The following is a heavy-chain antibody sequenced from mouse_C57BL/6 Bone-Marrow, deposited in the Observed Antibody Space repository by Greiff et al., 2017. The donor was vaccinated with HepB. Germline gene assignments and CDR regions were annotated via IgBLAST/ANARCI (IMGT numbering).Heavy chain of an antibody. Sequence: EVKVEESGGGLVKPGGSLKLSCAASGFTFSDYGMHWVRQAPEKGLEWVAYISSGSSTIYYADTVKGRFTISRDNAKNTLFLQMTSLRSEDTAMYYCASPLITRKVWFAYWGQGTLVTVSA. CDR3: ASPLITRKVWFAY. D-gene: IGHD2-4*01. J-gene: IGHJ3*01. V-gene: IGHV5-17*01. CDR1: GFTFSDYG. CDR2: ISSGSSTI.